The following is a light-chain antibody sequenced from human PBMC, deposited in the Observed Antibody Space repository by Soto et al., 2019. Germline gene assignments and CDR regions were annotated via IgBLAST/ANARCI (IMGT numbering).Light chain of an antibody. CDR3: QKRSNWPQIT. CDR2: DAS. Sequence: EIVLTQSPATLSLSPGQRATLSCRASQSVSSYLAWYQQKPGQAPRFLIYDASNRATGIPARFSGSWSGTDLTLTISSLEPEDFAVYYCQKRSNWPQITFGQGTRLEIK. V-gene: IGKV3-11*01. J-gene: IGKJ5*01. CDR1: QSVSSY.